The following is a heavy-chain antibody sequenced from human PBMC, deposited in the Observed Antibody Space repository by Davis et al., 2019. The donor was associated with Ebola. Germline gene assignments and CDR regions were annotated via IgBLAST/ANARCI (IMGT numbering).Heavy chain of an antibody. CDR2: IYYSGST. CDR1: GGSISSSSYY. Sequence: SETLSLTCTVSGGSISSSSYYWGWIRQPPGKGLEWIGSIYYSGSTYYNPSLKSRVTISVDTSKNQFSLKLSSVTAADTAVYYCAREGIYYGSGSYRTKYYYYGMDVWGQGTTVTVSS. V-gene: IGHV4-39*02. CDR3: AREGIYYGSGSYRTKYYYYGMDV. J-gene: IGHJ6*02. D-gene: IGHD3-10*01.